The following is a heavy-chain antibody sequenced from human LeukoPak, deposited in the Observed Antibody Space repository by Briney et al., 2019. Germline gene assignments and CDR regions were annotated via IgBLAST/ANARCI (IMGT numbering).Heavy chain of an antibody. CDR2: IYYSGST. J-gene: IGHJ3*02. Sequence: SETLSLTCTVSGGSISSYYWSWIRQPPGKGLEWIGYIYYSGSTNYNPSLKSRVTISVDTSKNQFSLKLSSVTAADTAVYYCARPLGYCSSTSCYAGAFDIWGQGTMVTVSS. CDR3: ARPLGYCSSTSCYAGAFDI. CDR1: GGSISSYY. D-gene: IGHD2-2*01. V-gene: IGHV4-59*08.